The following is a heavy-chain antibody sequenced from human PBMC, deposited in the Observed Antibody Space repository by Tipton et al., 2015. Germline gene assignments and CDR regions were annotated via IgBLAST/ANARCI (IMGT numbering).Heavy chain of an antibody. V-gene: IGHV4-61*01. CDR3: ARARGRHGGLFDS. Sequence: TLSLTCTASGGSVSSGSYYWSWIRQPPGKGLEWIGYISFSDTTHYNPSLKSRITISLNTSKTQFSLKMSSVTASDTAVYYCARARGRHGGLFDSWGQGILVTVSS. CDR2: ISFSDTT. CDR1: GGSVSSGSYY. D-gene: IGHD4-23*01. J-gene: IGHJ4*02.